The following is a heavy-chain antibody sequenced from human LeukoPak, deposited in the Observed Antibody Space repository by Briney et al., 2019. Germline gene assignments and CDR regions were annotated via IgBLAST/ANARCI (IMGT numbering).Heavy chain of an antibody. Sequence: GGSLRLSCAASGFTVSSNYMSWVRQAPGKGLEWVSVIYSGGSTYYADSVKGRFTISRDNSKNTLYLQMNSLRAEDTAVYYCARGRGSGYYYMDVWGKGTTVTISS. CDR3: ARGRGSGYYYMDV. V-gene: IGHV3-66*01. D-gene: IGHD3-10*01. J-gene: IGHJ6*03. CDR2: IYSGGST. CDR1: GFTVSSNY.